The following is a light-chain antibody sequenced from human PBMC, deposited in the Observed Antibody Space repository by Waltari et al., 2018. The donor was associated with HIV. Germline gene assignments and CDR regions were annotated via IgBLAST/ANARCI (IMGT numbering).Light chain of an antibody. V-gene: IGLV1-40*01. CDR1: SSNIGAGYD. CDR3: QSYDSSLNGWV. CDR2: GNT. J-gene: IGLJ3*02. Sequence: QSVLTQPPSVSGAPGRKVTISCTGSSSNIGAGYDVYWYQQCPGTAPKVLIYGNTKRPPGVPCRFSGSKSGTSASLAITGLQADDEADYYCQSYDSSLNGWVFGGGTKLTV.